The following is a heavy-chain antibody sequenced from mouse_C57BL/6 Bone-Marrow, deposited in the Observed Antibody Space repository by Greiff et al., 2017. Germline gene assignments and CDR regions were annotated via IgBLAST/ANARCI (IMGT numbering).Heavy chain of an antibody. D-gene: IGHD1-1*01. Sequence: QVQLQQSGPELVKPGASVKISCKASGYAFSSSWMNWVKQRPGKGLEWIGRIYPGDGDTNYNGKFKGKATLTADKSSSTAYMQLSSLTSEDSAVXFCARNYYGSKGYWGQGTTLTVSS. CDR1: GYAFSSSW. J-gene: IGHJ2*01. CDR3: ARNYYGSKGY. V-gene: IGHV1-82*01. CDR2: IYPGDGDT.